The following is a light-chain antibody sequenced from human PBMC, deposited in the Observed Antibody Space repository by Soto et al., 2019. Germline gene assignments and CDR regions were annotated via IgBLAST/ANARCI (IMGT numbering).Light chain of an antibody. CDR2: EVR. CDR1: NRDVGSYNL. J-gene: IGLJ3*02. Sequence: QSVLTQPASVSGSPGQSITIACTGTNRDVGSYNLVSWYQQRPGEAPKLIISEVRNRPSGISYRFTGSKSGNTASLTISGLQAEDEADYYCSSYTTTSTLVFGGGTQLT. V-gene: IGLV2-14*01. CDR3: SSYTTTSTLV.